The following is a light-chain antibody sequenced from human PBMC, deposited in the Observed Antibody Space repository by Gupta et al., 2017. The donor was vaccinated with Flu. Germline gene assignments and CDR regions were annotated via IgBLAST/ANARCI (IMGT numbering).Light chain of an antibody. CDR3: QQFRISWT. CDR2: AAS. CDR1: QSVSSNQ. J-gene: IGKJ1*01. Sequence: MVLTQSPGTPSLSPGERATLSYRASQSVSSNQLAWYQQKPGLAPRLLIYAASSRATGIPDRFSGSGSGTVLTLTSSRVEPVDFSVDDCQQFRISWTFGQGTKVEIK. V-gene: IGKV3-20*01.